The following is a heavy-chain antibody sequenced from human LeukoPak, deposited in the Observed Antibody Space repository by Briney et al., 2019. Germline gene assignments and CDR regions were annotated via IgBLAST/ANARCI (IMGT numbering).Heavy chain of an antibody. V-gene: IGHV3-23*01. CDR2: ISGSGYST. CDR1: GFTFSNYA. CDR3: AKDAGYSYGFYHDY. Sequence: GGSLRLSCVASGFTFSNYAMSRVRQAPGKGLEWVSAISGSGYSTYYADSVKGRFTISRDSSKNTLYLQMNSLRAEDTAVYYCAKDAGYSYGFYHDYWGQGTLVTVSS. J-gene: IGHJ4*02. D-gene: IGHD5-18*01.